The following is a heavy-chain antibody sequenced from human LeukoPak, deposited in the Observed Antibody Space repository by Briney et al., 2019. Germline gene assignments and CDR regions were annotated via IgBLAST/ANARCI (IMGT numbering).Heavy chain of an antibody. CDR2: VYHTGST. J-gene: IGHJ5*02. CDR1: GGSISSSYW. Sequence: SETLSLTCAVSGGSISSSYWWSWVRQPPGKGLDWIGEVYHTGSTNYNSSLKSRVTISVDKFKNQFSLKLTSVTAADTAVYYCARITVTKGRYNWFDPWGQGTLVTVSS. CDR3: ARITVTKGRYNWFDP. V-gene: IGHV4-4*02. D-gene: IGHD4-11*01.